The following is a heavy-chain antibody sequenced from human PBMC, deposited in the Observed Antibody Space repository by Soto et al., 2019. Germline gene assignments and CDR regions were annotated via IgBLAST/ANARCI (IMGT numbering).Heavy chain of an antibody. D-gene: IGHD2-2*01. Sequence: ASVKVSCKASGYTFTSYYMHWVRQAPGQGLEWMGIINPSGGSTSYAQKFQGRVTMTRDTSTSTVYMELSSLRSEDTAVYCCAREKESAAQYHYYYGMDVWGQGTTVTVSS. V-gene: IGHV1-46*01. CDR1: GYTFTSYY. CDR2: INPSGGST. CDR3: AREKESAAQYHYYYGMDV. J-gene: IGHJ6*02.